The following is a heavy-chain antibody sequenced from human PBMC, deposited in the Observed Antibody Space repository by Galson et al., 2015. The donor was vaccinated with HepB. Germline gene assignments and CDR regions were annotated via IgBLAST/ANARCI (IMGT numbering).Heavy chain of an antibody. CDR2: ISYDGINK. Sequence: SLRLSCAASGFTFSHYAMHRVRQAPGKGLEWVAVISYDGINKYSADSVKGRFTISRDNSKNTFYLQMNSLRAEDTAVYYCARVGALRFLEWAGDDSFDIWGQGTMVTVSP. V-gene: IGHV3-30-3*01. D-gene: IGHD3-3*01. CDR1: GFTFSHYA. J-gene: IGHJ3*02. CDR3: ARVGALRFLEWAGDDSFDI.